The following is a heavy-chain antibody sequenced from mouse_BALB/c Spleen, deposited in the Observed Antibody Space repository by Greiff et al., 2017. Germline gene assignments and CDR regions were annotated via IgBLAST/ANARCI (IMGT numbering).Heavy chain of an antibody. V-gene: IGHV1S22*01. D-gene: IGHD2-1*01. Sequence: LQQPGSELVRPGASVKLSCTASGYTFTSYWMHWVKQRHGQGLEWIGNIYPGSGSTNYDEKFKSKGTLTVDTSSSTAYMHLSSLTSEDSAVYYCTISTNLAWFAYWGQGTPVTVSA. CDR1: GYTFTSYW. CDR3: TISTNLAWFAY. CDR2: IYPGSGST. J-gene: IGHJ3*01.